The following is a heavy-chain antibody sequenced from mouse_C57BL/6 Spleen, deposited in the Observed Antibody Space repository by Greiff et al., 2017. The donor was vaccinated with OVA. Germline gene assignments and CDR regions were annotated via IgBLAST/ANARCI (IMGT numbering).Heavy chain of an antibody. CDR3: ARVYYDYDPRFAY. CDR2: ISDGGSYT. Sequence: EVQGVESGGGLVKPGGSLKLSCAASGFTFSSYAMSWVRQTPEKRLEWVATISDGGSYTYYPDNVKGRFTISRDNAKNNLYLQMSHLKSEDTAMYYCARVYYDYDPRFAYWGQGTLVTVSA. V-gene: IGHV5-4*01. J-gene: IGHJ3*01. D-gene: IGHD2-4*01. CDR1: GFTFSSYA.